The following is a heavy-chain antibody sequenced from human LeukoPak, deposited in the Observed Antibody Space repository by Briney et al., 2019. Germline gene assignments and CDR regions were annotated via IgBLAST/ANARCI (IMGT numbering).Heavy chain of an antibody. Sequence: GGSLRLYCAASGFTFSTYSMNWVRQAPGKGLEWVSYISSSSSTIYYADSVKGRFTISRDNARNSLFLQMNSLRDDDTAVYYCARASFQRWLQLGGDWGQGTLVTVSS. J-gene: IGHJ4*02. D-gene: IGHD5-24*01. CDR1: GFTFSTYS. CDR2: ISSSSSTI. CDR3: ARASFQRWLQLGGD. V-gene: IGHV3-48*02.